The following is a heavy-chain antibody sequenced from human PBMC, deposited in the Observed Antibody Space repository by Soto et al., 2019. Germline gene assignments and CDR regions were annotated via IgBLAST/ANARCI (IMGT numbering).Heavy chain of an antibody. Sequence: PSETLSLTCAVYGGSFSGYYWTWIRQPPGTGLEWIGEINHSGSTNYNPSLKSRVTISVDTSKNQFSLKLTSVTAADTAVYCARDKITGLFDYWGQGTLVTSPQ. CDR1: GGSFSGYY. J-gene: IGHJ4*02. D-gene: IGHD2-8*02. V-gene: IGHV4-34*01. CDR2: INHSGST. CDR3: ARDKITGLFDY.